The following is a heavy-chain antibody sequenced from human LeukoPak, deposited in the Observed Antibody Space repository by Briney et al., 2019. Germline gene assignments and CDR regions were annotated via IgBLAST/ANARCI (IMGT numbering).Heavy chain of an antibody. Sequence: EASVKVSCKASGYTFTSYAMHWVRQAPGQGLEWMGGIIPIFGTANYAQKFQGRVTITADESTSTAYMELSSLRSEDTAVYYCARQGYSSSWDWLTGFDYWGQGTLVTVSS. CDR3: ARQGYSSSWDWLTGFDY. V-gene: IGHV1-69*13. CDR1: GYTFTSYA. D-gene: IGHD6-13*01. CDR2: IIPIFGTA. J-gene: IGHJ4*02.